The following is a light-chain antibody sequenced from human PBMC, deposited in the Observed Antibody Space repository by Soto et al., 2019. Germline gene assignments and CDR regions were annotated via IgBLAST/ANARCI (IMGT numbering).Light chain of an antibody. CDR1: QSLSSDS. CDR2: GAS. Sequence: ENVLTQFPGTLSLSPGDRATLSCRASQSLSSDSLAWYQQKPGQAPRLLIYGASSRANGIPDRFSGSGSGTGFTLTISRLEPEDFAVYYCHQYGSSPLTFGGGAKVEIK. J-gene: IGKJ4*01. CDR3: HQYGSSPLT. V-gene: IGKV3-20*01.